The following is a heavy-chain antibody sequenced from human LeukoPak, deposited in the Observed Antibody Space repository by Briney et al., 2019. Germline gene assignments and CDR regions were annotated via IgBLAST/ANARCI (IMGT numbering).Heavy chain of an antibody. CDR3: ARAVDTAMVTLDP. CDR1: GGSFSGYY. V-gene: IGHV4-59*01. CDR2: IYYSGST. Sequence: SETLSLTCAVYGGSFSGYYWSWIRQPPGKGLEWIGYIYYSGSTNYNPSLKSRVTISVDTSKNQFSLKLSSVTATDTAVCYCARAVDTAMVTLDPWGQGTLVTVSS. J-gene: IGHJ5*02. D-gene: IGHD5-18*01.